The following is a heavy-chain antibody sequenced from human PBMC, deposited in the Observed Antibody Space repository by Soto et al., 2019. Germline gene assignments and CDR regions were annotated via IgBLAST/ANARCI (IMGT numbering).Heavy chain of an antibody. CDR2: IYYSGNT. CDR1: GDSISTADYY. V-gene: IGHV4-30-4*01. J-gene: IGHJ4*02. D-gene: IGHD6-6*01. CDR3: ARGIYSTASFFDS. Sequence: QVQLQESGPGLVKPSQTLSLTCTVSGDSISTADYYWNWIRQPPGKGLEWIGYIYYSGNTYYIPSHKSRVTISVDTSKNQISLKLNSVTAADTAVYYCARGIYSTASFFDSWGQGTLVTVSS.